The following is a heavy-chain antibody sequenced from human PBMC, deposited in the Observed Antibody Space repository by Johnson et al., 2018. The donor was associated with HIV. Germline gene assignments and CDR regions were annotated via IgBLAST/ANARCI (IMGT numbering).Heavy chain of an antibody. Sequence: VQLVESGGGLVQPGGSLRLSCAASGFTVSSNYMSWVRQAPGKGLEWVSLIYSGGTTYSADSVKDRFTISRDNSKNTLYLKMNSLRAEDTAVYYCARAYSYGVFDIWGQGTMVTVSS. V-gene: IGHV3-66*01. CDR3: ARAYSYGVFDI. CDR2: IYSGGTT. D-gene: IGHD5-18*01. CDR1: GFTVSSNY. J-gene: IGHJ3*02.